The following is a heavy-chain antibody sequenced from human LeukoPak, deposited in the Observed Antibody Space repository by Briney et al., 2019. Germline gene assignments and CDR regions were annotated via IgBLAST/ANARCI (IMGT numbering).Heavy chain of an antibody. CDR1: GGSMRSYY. J-gene: IGHJ5*02. D-gene: IGHD1-7*01. CDR3: ARYNWNYASPWFDP. Sequence: PSEILSLTCTVSGGSMRSYYWSWIRQPAGKGLEWIGRIYSSGSTNYNPSLKSRVTMSIDTSKNQFSLKLSSVTAADTAVYYCARYNWNYASPWFDPWGQGTLVTVSS. CDR2: IYSSGST. V-gene: IGHV4-4*07.